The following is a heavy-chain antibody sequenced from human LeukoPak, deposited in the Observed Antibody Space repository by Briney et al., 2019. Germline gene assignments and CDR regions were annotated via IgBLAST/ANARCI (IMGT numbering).Heavy chain of an antibody. D-gene: IGHD1-26*01. CDR2: IYSGGST. J-gene: IGHJ4*02. Sequence: GGSLRLSCAASGFTFSSYSMNWVRQAPGKGLEWVSVIYSGGSTYYADSVKGRFTISRDNSKNTLYLQMNSLRAEDTAVYYCARVVGATGGEDYWGQGTLVTVSS. CDR1: GFTFSSYS. V-gene: IGHV3-53*01. CDR3: ARVVGATGGEDY.